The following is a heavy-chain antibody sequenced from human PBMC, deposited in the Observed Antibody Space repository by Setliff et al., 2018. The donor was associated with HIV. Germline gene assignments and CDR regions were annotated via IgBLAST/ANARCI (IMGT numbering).Heavy chain of an antibody. CDR1: GGSFRTYY. V-gene: IGHV4-4*07. CDR3: AREGGQGYSGSGSFYHRNFDL. Sequence: SETLSLTCTVSGGSFRTYYGGWIRQPAGEGLEYIGRVHSTGTTIYNPSLKSRVTMSVDTSKSQFSLKLTSVTAADTALYYCAREGGQGYSGSGSFYHRNFDLWGRGTLVTVSS. J-gene: IGHJ2*01. D-gene: IGHD3-10*01. CDR2: VHSTGTT.